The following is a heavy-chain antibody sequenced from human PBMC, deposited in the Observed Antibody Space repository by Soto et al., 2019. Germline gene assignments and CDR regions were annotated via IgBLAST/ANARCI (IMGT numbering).Heavy chain of an antibody. CDR2: IHSRGTT. D-gene: IGHD6-19*01. V-gene: IGHV4-31*03. CDR3: ARDLAVAGSEYYYYYGFDV. CDR1: GASITSGGYF. Sequence: QVQLQEWGPGLVKPSQTLSLTCSVSGASITSGGYFWTWLRQHPGRGLEWIGDIHSRGTTHYNPSLKSRITLSIDTSGNQFSLQMTSVTAADTAFYFCARDLAVAGSEYYYYYGFDVWGPGTTVTVSS. J-gene: IGHJ6*01.